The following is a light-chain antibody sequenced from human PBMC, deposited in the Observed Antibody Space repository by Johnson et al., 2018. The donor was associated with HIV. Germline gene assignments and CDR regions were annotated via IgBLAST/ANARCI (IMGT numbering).Light chain of an antibody. J-gene: IGLJ1*01. V-gene: IGLV1-51*02. CDR1: SSNIGNNY. CDR2: ENN. CDR3: GTWDSSLSTWYV. Sequence: QSVLTQPPSVSAAPGQKVTISCSGSSSNIGNNYVSWYQQLPGTAPKLLIYENNKRPSGIPDRFSGSKSGTSATLGITGLQTGDEADYYCGTWDSSLSTWYVFGTGTKVTVL.